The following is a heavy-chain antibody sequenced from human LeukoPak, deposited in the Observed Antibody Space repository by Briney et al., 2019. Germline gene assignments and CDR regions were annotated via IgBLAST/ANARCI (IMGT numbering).Heavy chain of an antibody. D-gene: IGHD2-21*02. Sequence: SETLSLTCTVSGASITSYYWSWIRQPPGKALEWIGYIYYSGSTNYNPSLKSRVTISVDTSKNQFSLKLRSVTAADTAVYYCASEVVTSIEYFQHWDQGTLVTVSS. CDR3: ASEVVTSIEYFQH. J-gene: IGHJ1*01. V-gene: IGHV4-59*01. CDR1: GASITSYY. CDR2: IYYSGST.